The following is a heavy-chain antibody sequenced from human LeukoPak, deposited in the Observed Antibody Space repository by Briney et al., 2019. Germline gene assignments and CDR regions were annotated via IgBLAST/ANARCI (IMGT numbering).Heavy chain of an antibody. CDR2: IRNKAYGGTA. V-gene: IGHV3-49*03. CDR1: GFTFSNYA. Sequence: GRSLRLSCTASGFTFSNYAMSWFRQAPGKGLEWVGFIRNKAYGGTAEYAASVKGRFTIARDDSKTIAYLQINSLKTEDTAVYYCTRENRYFDWFQADSWGQGNLVTVSP. D-gene: IGHD3-9*01. J-gene: IGHJ4*02. CDR3: TRENRYFDWFQADS.